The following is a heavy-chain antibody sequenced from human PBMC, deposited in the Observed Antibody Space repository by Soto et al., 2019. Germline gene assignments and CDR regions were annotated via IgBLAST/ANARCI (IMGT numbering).Heavy chain of an antibody. D-gene: IGHD2-2*01. Sequence: QVQLQESGTGLVKPSETLSLTCTVSGGSISSYYWSWIRQPPGKGLEWIGYIYYSGSTNYNPSLKSRVTISVDTSKNQFSLKLSSVTAADTAVYYCARLVVPAAADTSSYYYYYGMDDWGQGTTVTVSS. CDR3: ARLVVPAAADTSSYYYYYGMDD. J-gene: IGHJ6*02. CDR2: IYYSGST. CDR1: GGSISSYY. V-gene: IGHV4-59*08.